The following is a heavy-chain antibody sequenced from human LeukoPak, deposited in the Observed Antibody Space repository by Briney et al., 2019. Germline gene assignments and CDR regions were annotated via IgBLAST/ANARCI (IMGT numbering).Heavy chain of an antibody. Sequence: PGGSLRLSCAASGFTVSSSYMSWVRQAPGRRLEWVSIIYSGGSTYYADSVKGRFNISRDNSKNTLYLQMNSLRAEDTAVYYCARDSTVRWSYWGQGTLVTVS. CDR2: IYSGGST. J-gene: IGHJ4*02. CDR3: ARDSTVRWSY. D-gene: IGHD3-3*01. CDR1: GFTVSSSY. V-gene: IGHV3-53*01.